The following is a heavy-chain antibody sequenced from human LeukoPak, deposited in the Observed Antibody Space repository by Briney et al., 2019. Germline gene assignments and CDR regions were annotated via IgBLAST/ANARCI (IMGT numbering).Heavy chain of an antibody. CDR3: AKGPGGSYLNWFDP. V-gene: IGHV3-23*01. D-gene: IGHD1-26*01. Sequence: GGSLRLSCAAPGFTFSSYAMSWVRQAPGKGLEWVAAISGSGGSTYYADSVKGRFTISRDNSKNPLYLQMTSLRAEDTAVYYCAKGPGGSYLNWFDPWGQGTLVTVSS. CDR1: GFTFSSYA. J-gene: IGHJ5*02. CDR2: ISGSGGST.